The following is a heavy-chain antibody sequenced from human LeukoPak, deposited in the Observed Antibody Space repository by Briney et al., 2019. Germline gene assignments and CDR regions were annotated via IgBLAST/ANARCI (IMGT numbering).Heavy chain of an antibody. J-gene: IGHJ4*02. CDR2: ISNSGSTI. V-gene: IGHV3-48*03. CDR3: ARSAITCGGDCYLFYFDY. D-gene: IGHD2-21*02. Sequence: GGSLRLSCAASGFTFSSYEMNWIRQAPGKGLEWISYISNSGSTIYYADSVKGRFTISRDNAKNSLYLQMNSLRAEDTAVYYCARSAITCGGDCYLFYFDYWGQGTLVTVSS. CDR1: GFTFSSYE.